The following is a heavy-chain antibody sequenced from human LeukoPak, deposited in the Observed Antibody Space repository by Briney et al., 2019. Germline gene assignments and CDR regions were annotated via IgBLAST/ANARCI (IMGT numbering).Heavy chain of an antibody. CDR1: GYSISSGYY. D-gene: IGHD1-26*01. V-gene: IGHV4-38-2*02. J-gene: IGHJ3*02. CDR3: ARNRHTGSYYSGFDI. CDR2: IYHGGST. Sequence: SETLPLTCTVSGYSISSGYYWGWIRPPPGKGLDWIGIIYHGGSTYYNPSLKSRVTISVDTSKNLFSLNLSSVTAADTAVYYCARNRHTGSYYSGFDIWGQGTMVTVSS.